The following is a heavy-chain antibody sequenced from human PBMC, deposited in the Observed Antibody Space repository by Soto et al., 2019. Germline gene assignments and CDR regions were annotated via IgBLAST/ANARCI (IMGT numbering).Heavy chain of an antibody. V-gene: IGHV1-69*02. D-gene: IGHD3-22*01. CDR1: GGTFSSYT. J-gene: IGHJ4*02. Sequence: QVQLVQSGAEVKKPGSSVKVSCKASGGTFSSYTISWVRQAPGQGLEWMGRIIPILGIANYAQKFQGRVTITADKSTSTAYMELSSLRSEDTAVYYCARGDLVVTYSFFDYWGQGTLVTVSS. CDR3: ARGDLVVTYSFFDY. CDR2: IIPILGIA.